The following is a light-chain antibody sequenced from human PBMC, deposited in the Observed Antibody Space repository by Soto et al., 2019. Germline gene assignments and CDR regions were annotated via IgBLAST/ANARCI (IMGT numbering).Light chain of an antibody. J-gene: IGKJ2*01. CDR2: GAS. CDR1: QTVSTY. V-gene: IGKV1-39*01. Sequence: DIQMTQSPSSLSASVGDTVTFTCRASQTVSTYLNWYLLKPGKTPKLLIYGASSLQSGVPSRFSANGSATEFALTISGLRPEDSATFYCQQSSKTPRTFGQGSRLEIK. CDR3: QQSSKTPRT.